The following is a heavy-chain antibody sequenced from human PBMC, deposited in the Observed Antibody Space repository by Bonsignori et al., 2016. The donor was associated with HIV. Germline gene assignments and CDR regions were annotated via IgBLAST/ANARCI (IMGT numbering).Heavy chain of an antibody. D-gene: IGHD3/OR15-3a*01. J-gene: IGHJ6*02. V-gene: IGHV3-43D*04. CDR3: VKDLRTHFYGMDV. CDR2: INWDGSNT. Sequence: VQLVESGGSVVQPGGTLRLSCAASGFTFDDYGMHWVRQVPGKSLEWVSFINWDGSNTYYGDSVKGRFSISRDNRKNSLFCQLNSLRPEDTAFYYCVKDLRTHFYGMDVWGQGTTVTVSS. CDR1: GFTFDDYG.